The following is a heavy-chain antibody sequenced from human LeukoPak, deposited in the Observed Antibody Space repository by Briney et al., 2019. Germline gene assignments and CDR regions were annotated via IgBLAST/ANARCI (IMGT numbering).Heavy chain of an antibody. V-gene: IGHV3-30*18. CDR1: GFTFSSYG. CDR3: AKGSRSSGWYYFDY. Sequence: GRSLRLSCAASGFTFSSYGMHWVRQAPGKGLEWVAVISYDGSNKYYADSVKGRFTISGDNSKNTLYLQMNSLRAEDTAVYYCAKGSRSSGWYYFDYWGQGTLVTVSS. CDR2: ISYDGSNK. D-gene: IGHD6-19*01. J-gene: IGHJ4*02.